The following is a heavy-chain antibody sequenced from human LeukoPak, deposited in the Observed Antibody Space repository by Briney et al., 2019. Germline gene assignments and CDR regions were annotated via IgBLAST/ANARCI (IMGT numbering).Heavy chain of an antibody. CDR2: IYYSGST. V-gene: IGHV4-59*01. CDR3: ARVEGGLFDY. CDR1: GGSISSYY. J-gene: IGHJ4*02. D-gene: IGHD3-16*01. Sequence: SETLSLTCTVSGGSISSYYWSWIRQPPGKGLEWIGYIYYSGSTNYNPSLKSRVTISVDTSKNQFSLKLSSVTAADTAVYYCARVEGGLFDYWGQGTLVTVSS.